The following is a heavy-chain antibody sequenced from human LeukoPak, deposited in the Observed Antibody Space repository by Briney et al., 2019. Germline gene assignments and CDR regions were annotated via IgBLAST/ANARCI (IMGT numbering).Heavy chain of an antibody. CDR3: ARGSTTVTTKDWFDP. Sequence: GGSLRLSSAASGFTFSSYWMHWVRQVPGKGLVWVARINTYGTSTTYGDSVEGRFTISRDNAKNTLDLEMNSLRDDDTAVYYCARGSTTVTTKDWFDPWGQGTQVTVSS. D-gene: IGHD4-17*01. CDR2: INTYGTST. J-gene: IGHJ5*02. V-gene: IGHV3-74*03. CDR1: GFTFSSYW.